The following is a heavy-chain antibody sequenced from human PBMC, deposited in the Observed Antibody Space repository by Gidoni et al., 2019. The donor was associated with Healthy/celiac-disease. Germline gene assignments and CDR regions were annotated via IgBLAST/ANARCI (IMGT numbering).Heavy chain of an antibody. J-gene: IGHJ6*03. CDR3: AKAGYRAARLDYYYYMDV. D-gene: IGHD6-6*01. Sequence: EVQLLESVGGLVQPGGSLRRACAASGFPFTSYAMSWVRQAPGKGLEWVSAISGSGGSTYYADSVKGRFTISRDNSKNTLYLQMNSLRAEDTAVYYCAKAGYRAARLDYYYYMDVWGKGTTVTVSS. CDR2: ISGSGGST. CDR1: GFPFTSYA. V-gene: IGHV3-23*01.